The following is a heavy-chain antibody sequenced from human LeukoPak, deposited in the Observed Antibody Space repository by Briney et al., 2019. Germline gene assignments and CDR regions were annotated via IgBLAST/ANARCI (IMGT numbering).Heavy chain of an antibody. CDR2: ISYDVSNK. CDR1: GFTFSSYA. D-gene: IGHD3-22*01. CDR3: ARDLSGFYYSDSSGYAAGY. V-gene: IGHV3-30-3*01. J-gene: IGHJ4*02. Sequence: GGSLRLSCAASGFTFSSYAMHWVRQAPGKGLEWVAVISYDVSNKYYADSVKGRFTISRDNSKNTLYLQMNSLRAEDTAVYYCARDLSGFYYSDSSGYAAGYWGQGTLVTVSS.